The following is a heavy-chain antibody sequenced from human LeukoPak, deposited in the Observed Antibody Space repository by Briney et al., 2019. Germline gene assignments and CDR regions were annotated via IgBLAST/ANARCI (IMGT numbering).Heavy chain of an antibody. CDR1: GFTFSRHW. CDR3: GREEFHSADF. J-gene: IGHJ4*02. CDR2: IKEDGSDK. V-gene: IGHV3-7*01. D-gene: IGHD3-10*01. Sequence: GSLLLSCAASGFTFSRHWMSWVRQAPGKGLEWVANIKEDGSDKYYVDSVKGRFTISRDNSQNSVYLQMNSLRAEDTAVYYCGREEFHSADFRGQGTLVTVSS.